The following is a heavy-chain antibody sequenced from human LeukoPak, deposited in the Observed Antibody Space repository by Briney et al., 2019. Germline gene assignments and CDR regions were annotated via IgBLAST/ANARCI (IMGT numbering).Heavy chain of an antibody. CDR3: ARGSSVHSSSPEADY. CDR1: GGTFSSSA. Sequence: SVKVSFKASGGTFSSSAINWVRQAPGQGLEWMGGIIPIFGTANYAQKFQGRVTITTDESTSTAYMELSSLRSEDTAVYYCARGSSVHSSSPEADYWGQGTLVTVSS. CDR2: IIPIFGTA. D-gene: IGHD6-6*01. J-gene: IGHJ4*02. V-gene: IGHV1-69*05.